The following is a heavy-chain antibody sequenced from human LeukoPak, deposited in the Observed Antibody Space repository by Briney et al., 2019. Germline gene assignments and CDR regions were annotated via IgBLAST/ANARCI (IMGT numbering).Heavy chain of an antibody. J-gene: IGHJ4*02. CDR3: VYQVQGGVK. CDR2: MSVDGART. Sequence: PGGSLSLSCSASGFSFSTFVMHWVRQAPGKGLGYVSGMSVDGARTYYADSVMGRFTISRDNSKNTLYVQMTSLRVEDTAVYYCVYQVQGGVKWGQGTLVTVSS. CDR1: GFSFSTFV. V-gene: IGHV3-64*05. D-gene: IGHD1-1*01.